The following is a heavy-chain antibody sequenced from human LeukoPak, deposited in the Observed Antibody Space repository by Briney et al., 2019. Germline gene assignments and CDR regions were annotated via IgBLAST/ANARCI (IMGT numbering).Heavy chain of an antibody. V-gene: IGHV3-7*03. CDR2: IKQDGSEK. CDR1: GFTFSSYW. Sequence: GGSPRLSCAASGFTFSSYWMHWVRQAPGKGLEWVANIKQDGSEKYYVDSVKGRFTISRDNAKNSLYLQMNSLRAEDTAVYYCARVVWDWNSFDYWGQGTLVTVSS. J-gene: IGHJ4*02. CDR3: ARVVWDWNSFDY. D-gene: IGHD1-7*01.